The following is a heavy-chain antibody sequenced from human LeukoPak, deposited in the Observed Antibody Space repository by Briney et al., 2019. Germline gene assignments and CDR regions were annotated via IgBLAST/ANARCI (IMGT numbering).Heavy chain of an antibody. D-gene: IGHD1-1*01. V-gene: IGHV3-7*02. J-gene: IGHJ4*02. CDR2: IKQDGSEK. CDR3: ARGYNYGSHFDY. Sequence: GGSLRLSCAASGFTFSSYGMHWVRQAPGKGLEWVANIKQDGSEKYYVDSVRGRFTISRDNTKNSLYLQMNSMRAEDTAVYYCARGYNYGSHFDYWGQGTLVTVSS. CDR1: GFTFSSYG.